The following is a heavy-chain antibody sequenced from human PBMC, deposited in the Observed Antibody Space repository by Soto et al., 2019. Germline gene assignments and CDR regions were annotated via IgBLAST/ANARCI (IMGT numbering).Heavy chain of an antibody. Sequence: TSETLSLTCAVYGGSFSGYYWSWIRQPPGKGLEWIGEINHSVSTNYNPSLKSRVSISVDTSKNQFSLKLSSVTAADTAVYYCARGIAGGLDYYYDSSGYHPKYYFDYWGQGTLVTVSS. V-gene: IGHV4-34*01. D-gene: IGHD3-22*01. CDR2: INHSVST. CDR3: ARGIAGGLDYYYDSSGYHPKYYFDY. J-gene: IGHJ4*02. CDR1: GGSFSGYY.